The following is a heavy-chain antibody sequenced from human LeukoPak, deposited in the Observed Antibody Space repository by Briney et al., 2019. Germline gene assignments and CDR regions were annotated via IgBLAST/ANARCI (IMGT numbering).Heavy chain of an antibody. CDR2: IYHSGST. Sequence: SETLSLTCAVSGGSISSGGYSWSWIRQPPGTGLEWIGYIYHSGSTYYNPSLKSRVTISVDRSKNQFSLKLSSVTAADTAVYYCARVHSSGWYYYYGMDVWGQGTTVTVSS. V-gene: IGHV4-30-2*01. CDR1: GGSISSGGYS. J-gene: IGHJ6*02. D-gene: IGHD6-19*01. CDR3: ARVHSSGWYYYYGMDV.